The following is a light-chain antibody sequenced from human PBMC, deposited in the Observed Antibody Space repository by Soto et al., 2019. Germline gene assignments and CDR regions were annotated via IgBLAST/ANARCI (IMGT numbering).Light chain of an antibody. CDR1: SGHSSYI. Sequence: QLVLTQSSSASASLGSSVKLTCTLRSGHSSYIIAWHQQQPGKAPRYLMKREGSGSYNKGSGVPDRFSGSSSGAERYLTISNLQFEDVADYYCETWDSNTRVFGTGTKLTVL. J-gene: IGLJ1*01. CDR2: REGSGSY. CDR3: ETWDSNTRV. V-gene: IGLV4-60*02.